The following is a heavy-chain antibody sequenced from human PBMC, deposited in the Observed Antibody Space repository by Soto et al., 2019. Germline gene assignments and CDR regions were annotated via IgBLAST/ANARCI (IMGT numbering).Heavy chain of an antibody. J-gene: IGHJ4*02. V-gene: IGHV3-15*01. D-gene: IGHD2-15*01. CDR3: TTSGPGYCSGGSCGSH. Sequence: GGSLRLSCAASGFTFSNAWMSWVRQAPGKGLEWVGRIKSKTDGGTTDYAAPVKGRFTISRDDSKNTLYLQMNSLKTEDTAVYYCTTSGPGYCSGGSCGSHWGQGTLVTVSS. CDR1: GFTFSNAW. CDR2: IKSKTDGGTT.